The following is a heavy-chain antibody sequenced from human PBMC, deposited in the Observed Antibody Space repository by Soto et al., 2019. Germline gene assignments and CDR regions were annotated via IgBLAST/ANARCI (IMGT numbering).Heavy chain of an antibody. CDR1: GYTFTGYY. D-gene: IGHD6-13*01. Sequence: ASVKVSCKAAGYTFTGYYMHWVRQAPGQWLEWMGWINPNSGGTNYAQKFQGWVTMTRDTSIRTAYMELSRLRSDDTAVYYCARDRFSSSWYGYGGYSYYGMDVWGQGTRVTDSS. V-gene: IGHV1-2*04. CDR3: ARDRFSSSWYGYGGYSYYGMDV. J-gene: IGHJ6*02. CDR2: INPNSGGT.